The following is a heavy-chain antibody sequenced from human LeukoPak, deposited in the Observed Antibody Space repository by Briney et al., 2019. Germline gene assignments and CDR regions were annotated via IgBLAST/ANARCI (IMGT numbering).Heavy chain of an antibody. CDR2: MCGSAGCT. CDR3: ARDRPNYHESNGHYYNRDGDH. J-gene: IGHJ5*02. Sequence: PGGSLRLSCAASGFTFNIYAMSWVRLAPGKGLHWVASMCGSAGCTYYADSVKGRFTISRDNSKNTLYLQMNSLRAEDTAIYYCARDRPNYHESNGHYYNRDGDHWGQGTLVTVSS. CDR1: GFTFNIYA. D-gene: IGHD3-22*01. V-gene: IGHV3-23*01.